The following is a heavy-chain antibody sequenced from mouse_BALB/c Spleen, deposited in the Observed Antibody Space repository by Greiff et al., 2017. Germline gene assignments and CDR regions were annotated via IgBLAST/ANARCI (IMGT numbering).Heavy chain of an antibody. CDR1: GFTFSSYG. CDR3: ARHEDRKAWFAY. CDR2: ISSGGSYT. Sequence: EVQGVESGGDLVKPGGSLKLSCAASGFTFSSYGMSWVRQTPDKRLEWVATISSGGSYTYYPDSVKGRFTISRDNAKNTLYLQMSSLKSEDTAMYYCARHEDRKAWFAYWGQGTLVTVSA. J-gene: IGHJ3*01. V-gene: IGHV5-6*01.